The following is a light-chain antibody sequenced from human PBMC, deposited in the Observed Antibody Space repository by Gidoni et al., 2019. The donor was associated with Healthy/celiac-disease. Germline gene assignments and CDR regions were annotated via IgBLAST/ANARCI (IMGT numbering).Light chain of an antibody. V-gene: IGKV3-15*01. CDR1: QSVSSN. Sequence: EIVMTQSPATLSVSPGERATLPCRASQSVSSNLACYQQKPGQAPRLLIYGASTRATGIPARFSGSGSGTEFTLTISSLQSEDFAVYYCQQYNNWPPPYTFGQXTKLEIK. CDR2: GAS. CDR3: QQYNNWPPPYT. J-gene: IGKJ2*01.